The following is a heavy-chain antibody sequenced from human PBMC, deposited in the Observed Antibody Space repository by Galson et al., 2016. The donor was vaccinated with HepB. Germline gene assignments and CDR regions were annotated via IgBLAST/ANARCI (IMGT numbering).Heavy chain of an antibody. Sequence: TLSLTCTVSSDSISNYPYYSNWIRQPPGKGLEWIGYIFYNVNTYDKPTLTYFNPSLKSRATISIDTAKNQFSLNLKSVTAADTAVYYCARAPYSYDSSGYYYFMDVWGKGTTVTVSS. CDR1: SDSISNYPYY. D-gene: IGHD3-22*01. J-gene: IGHJ6*03. CDR2: IFYNVNTYDKPTLT. V-gene: IGHV4-30-4*08. CDR3: ARAPYSYDSSGYYYFMDV.